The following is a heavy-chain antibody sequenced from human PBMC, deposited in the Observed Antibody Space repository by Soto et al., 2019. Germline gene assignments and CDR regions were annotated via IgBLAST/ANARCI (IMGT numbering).Heavy chain of an antibody. CDR1: GFTFSSYA. CDR2: ISVSGGST. CDR3: WKGQRNFDY. Sequence: EVQLLESGGGLVQPGGSLRLSCAASGFTFSSYAMSWVRQAPGKGLEWVSAISVSGGSTYYADSVKGRFTISRDNAKNTLDLQINSRRAVDAAVYYCWKGQRNFDYWGQGTLVTVSS. V-gene: IGHV3-23*01. J-gene: IGHJ4*02.